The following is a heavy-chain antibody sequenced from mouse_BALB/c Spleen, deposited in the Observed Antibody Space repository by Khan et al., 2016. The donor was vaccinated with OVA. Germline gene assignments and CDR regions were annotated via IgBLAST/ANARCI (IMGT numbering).Heavy chain of an antibody. D-gene: IGHD1-1*01. CDR2: INPATDYT. CDR1: GYTFTSYW. J-gene: IGHJ3*01. V-gene: IGHV1-7*01. CDR3: VNHGSSSAWFTY. Sequence: QVQLKESGAELAKPGASVKMSCKASGYTFTSYWMHWVKQRPGQGLEWIGYINPATDYTEYNQKFKNKATLTADKSSSTAYMQLSSLTSEDSAVDYCVNHGSSSAWFTYWGQGTPVTVSA.